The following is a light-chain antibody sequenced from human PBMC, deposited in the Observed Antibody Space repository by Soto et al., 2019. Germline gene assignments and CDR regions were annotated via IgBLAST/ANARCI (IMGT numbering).Light chain of an antibody. CDR1: QSVLYSSNNENY. J-gene: IGKJ2*01. V-gene: IGKV4-1*01. Sequence: DIVMTQSPDSLAVSLGERATINCKSSQSVLYSSNNENYLAWYQQKPGQPPKLLIYWASTRESGVPDRVSGSGSGTDFTLTISRLQAEDVAVYVCQQYWNTPHTFGQGTKLEIK. CDR2: WAS. CDR3: QQYWNTPHT.